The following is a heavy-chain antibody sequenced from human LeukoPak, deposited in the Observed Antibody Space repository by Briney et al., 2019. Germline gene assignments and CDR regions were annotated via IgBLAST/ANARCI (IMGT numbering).Heavy chain of an antibody. CDR3: ARAPVTTQLWFDP. CDR1: VYTFTSYG. J-gene: IGHJ5*02. Sequence: ASVKVSCKASVYTFTSYGISWVRQAPGQGLEWRGGIIPIFGTANYAQKFQGRVTITADNSTSTDYMELSSLRSEDTAVYYCARAPVTTQLWFDPWGQGTLVTVSS. CDR2: IIPIFGTA. V-gene: IGHV1-69*06. D-gene: IGHD4-17*01.